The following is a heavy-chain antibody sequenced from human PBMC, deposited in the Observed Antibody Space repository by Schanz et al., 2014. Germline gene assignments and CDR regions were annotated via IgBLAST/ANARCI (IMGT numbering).Heavy chain of an antibody. CDR2: IPWNGAAI. CDR1: GFNSDDYA. CDR3: AASSGWHPSSDY. V-gene: IGHV3-9*02. D-gene: IGHD6-19*01. Sequence: EVQVVESGGGLVQPGGSLRLSCTASGFNSDDYAMHWVRQAPGKGLEWVSNIPWNGAAIGYVGSVRGRFTISRDNAKSSLYLQMNSLRVEDTAVYYCAASSGWHPSSDYWGQGTLVTVSS. J-gene: IGHJ4*02.